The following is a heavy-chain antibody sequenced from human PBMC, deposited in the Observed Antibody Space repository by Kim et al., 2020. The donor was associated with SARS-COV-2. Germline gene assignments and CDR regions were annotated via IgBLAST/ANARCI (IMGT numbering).Heavy chain of an antibody. D-gene: IGHD6-13*01. CDR2: ST. Sequence: STNYNPSRKGRVTISVDTSKNQFSLKLSSVTAADTAVYYCARGGSSWYDYWGQGTLVTVSS. V-gene: IGHV4-59*09. CDR3: ARGGSSWYDY. J-gene: IGHJ4*02.